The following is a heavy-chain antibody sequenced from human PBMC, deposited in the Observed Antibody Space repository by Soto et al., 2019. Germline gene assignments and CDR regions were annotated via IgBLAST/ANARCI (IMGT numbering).Heavy chain of an antibody. D-gene: IGHD6-19*01. Sequence: SETLSLTCTVFGGSISSGGYYWSWIRQHPGKGLEWIGYIYYSGSTYYNPSLKSRVTISVDTSKNQFSLKLSSATAADTAVYYCTRANLRYSSGWYVNYWGQGTLVTVSS. V-gene: IGHV4-31*03. CDR3: TRANLRYSSGWYVNY. J-gene: IGHJ4*02. CDR1: GGSISSGGYY. CDR2: IYYSGST.